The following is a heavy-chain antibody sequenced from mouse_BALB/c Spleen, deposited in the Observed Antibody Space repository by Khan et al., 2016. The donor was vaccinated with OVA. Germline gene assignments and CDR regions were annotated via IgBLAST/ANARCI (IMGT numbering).Heavy chain of an antibody. D-gene: IGHD2-2*01. CDR2: IWWDDDK. Sequence: QVTLKESGPGILQPSQTLSLTCSFSGFSLSSSGMGVGWIRQPSGKGLEWLARIWWDDDKRYNPALKSRLTNPKDTSSNQVFLKIASVDTADSATYYCVRVGWLRDYAMDYWGQGISVTVSS. J-gene: IGHJ4*01. V-gene: IGHV8-8*01. CDR1: GFSLSSSGMG. CDR3: VRVGWLRDYAMDY.